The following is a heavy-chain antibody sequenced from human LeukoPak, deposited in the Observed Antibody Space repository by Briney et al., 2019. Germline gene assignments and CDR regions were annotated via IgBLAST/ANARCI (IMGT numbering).Heavy chain of an antibody. D-gene: IGHD3-16*01. J-gene: IGHJ4*02. Sequence: PSETLSLTCTVSGGSIRSYYWSWIRQPPGKGLEWIGYIYYSGSTNYNPSLKSRVTMSVDTSKNQFSLKLSSVTAADTAVYYCARLGRPDKSWGLDYWGQGTLVTVSS. CDR2: IYYSGST. V-gene: IGHV4-59*01. CDR3: ARLGRPDKSWGLDY. CDR1: GGSIRSYY.